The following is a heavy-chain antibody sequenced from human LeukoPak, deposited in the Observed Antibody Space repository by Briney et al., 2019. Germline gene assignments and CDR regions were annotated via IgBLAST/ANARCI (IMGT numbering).Heavy chain of an antibody. V-gene: IGHV4-34*01. D-gene: IGHD1-26*01. CDR1: GGSFSGYY. Sequence: PSETLSLTCAVYGGSFSGYYWSWIRQPPGKGLEWIGEINHSGSTNYNPSLKSRVTISVDTSKNQFSLKLSSVTAADTAVYYCARDIFESGSHSYDYWGQGTLVTVSS. CDR3: ARDIFESGSHSYDY. J-gene: IGHJ4*02. CDR2: INHSGST.